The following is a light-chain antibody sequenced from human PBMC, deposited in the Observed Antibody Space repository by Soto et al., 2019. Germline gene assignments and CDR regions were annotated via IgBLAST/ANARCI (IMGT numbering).Light chain of an antibody. Sequence: EIVLTQTPATLSLSPGERATLSCKASQSVSTYLAWYQQKPGQAPRLLIYDVVNRGTGIPARFSGSGSGTDFTLTISSLEPEDFAVYFCQQRVSWPLTFGGGTKVEIK. CDR1: QSVSTY. J-gene: IGKJ4*02. CDR3: QQRVSWPLT. CDR2: DVV. V-gene: IGKV3-11*01.